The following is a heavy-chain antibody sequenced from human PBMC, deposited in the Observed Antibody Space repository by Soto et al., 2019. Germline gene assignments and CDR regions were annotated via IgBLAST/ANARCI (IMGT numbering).Heavy chain of an antibody. Sequence: LRLSCAASGFTFSNYWMHWVRQAPGKGLMWVSRINTDGSRTTYADSVKGRFAISRDNAKNTLYLQMNSLRAEDTAVYYCARVKSGRYDWFDPWGQGTLVTVSS. V-gene: IGHV3-74*01. D-gene: IGHD3-10*01. CDR2: INTDGSRT. CDR1: GFTFSNYW. J-gene: IGHJ5*02. CDR3: ARVKSGRYDWFDP.